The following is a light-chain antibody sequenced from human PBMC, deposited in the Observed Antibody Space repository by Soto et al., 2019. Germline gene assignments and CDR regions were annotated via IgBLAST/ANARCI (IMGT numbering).Light chain of an antibody. V-gene: IGKV1-33*01. Sequence: DIQMAQSPSSLSASVGDRVTITCQASQDSSNYLNWYQQKPGKAPKLLIYDASNYETGVPSRFSGSGSGTDFTYTISSLQPEDIATYYYQQYDNLPLTFGGGTKVEIK. CDR2: DAS. CDR1: QDSSNY. J-gene: IGKJ4*01. CDR3: QQYDNLPLT.